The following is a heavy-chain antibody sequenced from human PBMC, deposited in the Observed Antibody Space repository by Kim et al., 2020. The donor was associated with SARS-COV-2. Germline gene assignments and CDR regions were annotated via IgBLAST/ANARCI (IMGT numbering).Heavy chain of an antibody. CDR3: AKDNAPRFYYYMNV. Sequence: GGSLRLSCAASGFTFGDFAMHWVRQAPGKGLEWVSGISRDGGRIAYADSVRGRFTISRDNGKNSLYLQMNGLSAEDTALYYCAKDNAPRFYYYMNVWGRGTTVTVSS. J-gene: IGHJ6*03. CDR1: GFTFGDFA. V-gene: IGHV3-9*01. CDR2: ISRDGGRI.